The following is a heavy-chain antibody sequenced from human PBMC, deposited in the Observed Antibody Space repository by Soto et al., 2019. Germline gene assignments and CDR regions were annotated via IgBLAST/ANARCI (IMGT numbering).Heavy chain of an antibody. V-gene: IGHV4-39*01. J-gene: IGHJ5*02. CDR3: ATSNWFDP. Sequence: QLQLQESGPGLVKPSETLSLTCTVSGASISRRGYYWGWFRQPPGKGLEWIGTTYYSGSTYYNPSLKSRVTISVDTSKNQFSLKLSSVTAADTAVYYCATSNWFDPWGQGTLVTVSS. CDR1: GASISRRGYY. CDR2: TYYSGST.